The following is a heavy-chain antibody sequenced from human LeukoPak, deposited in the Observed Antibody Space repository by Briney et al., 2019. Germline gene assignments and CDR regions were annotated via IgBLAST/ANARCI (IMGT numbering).Heavy chain of an antibody. Sequence: PGGSLRLSCAATGFTFSSYSMNLVRQALGKGLEWVSYISSSSSTIYYADSAKGRFTISRDNAKNSLYLQMNSLRAEDTAVYYCASVSSGWVTVGYWGQGTLVTVSS. CDR3: ASVSSGWVTVGY. J-gene: IGHJ4*02. CDR1: GFTFSSYS. CDR2: ISSSSSTI. V-gene: IGHV3-48*01. D-gene: IGHD6-19*01.